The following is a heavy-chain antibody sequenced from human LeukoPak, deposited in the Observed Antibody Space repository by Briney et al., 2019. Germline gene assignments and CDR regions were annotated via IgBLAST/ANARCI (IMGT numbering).Heavy chain of an antibody. CDR2: IIPIFGTA. J-gene: IGHJ6*03. Sequence: ASVKVSCKASGGTYSSYAISWVRQAPGQGLEWMGGIIPIFGTANHAQKFQGRVTITTDESTSTAYMELSSLRSEDTAVYYCARTLIPNYYYYYMDVWGKGTTVTVSS. CDR1: GGTYSSYA. CDR3: ARTLIPNYYYYYMDV. V-gene: IGHV1-69*05.